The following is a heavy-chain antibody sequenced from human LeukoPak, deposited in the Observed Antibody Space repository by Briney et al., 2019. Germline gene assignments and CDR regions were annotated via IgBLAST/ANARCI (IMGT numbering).Heavy chain of an antibody. J-gene: IGHJ4*02. CDR2: IYHSGST. CDR3: ARSGSSYYFDY. Sequence: KASETLSLTCAVSGGSISSGGYSWSWIRQPPGKGLEWIGYIYHSGSTYYNPSLKSRVTISVDTSKNQFSLKLSSVTAADTAVYYCARSGSSYYFDYWGQGTLVTVSS. D-gene: IGHD1-26*01. CDR1: GGSISSGGYS. V-gene: IGHV4-30-2*01.